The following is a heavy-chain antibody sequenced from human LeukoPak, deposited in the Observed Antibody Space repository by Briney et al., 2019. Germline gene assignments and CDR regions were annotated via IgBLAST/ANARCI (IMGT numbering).Heavy chain of an antibody. V-gene: IGHV1-69*04. CDR3: AQFAEYSYGPIMDYYYYYGMDV. CDR2: IIPILGIA. J-gene: IGHJ6*02. Sequence: GSSVKVSCKASGGTFSSYAISWVRQAPGQGLEWMGRIIPILGIANYAQKFQGRVTITADKSTSTAYMELSSLRSEDTAVYYCAQFAEYSYGPIMDYYYYYGMDVWGQGTTVTVSS. CDR1: GGTFSSYA. D-gene: IGHD5-18*01.